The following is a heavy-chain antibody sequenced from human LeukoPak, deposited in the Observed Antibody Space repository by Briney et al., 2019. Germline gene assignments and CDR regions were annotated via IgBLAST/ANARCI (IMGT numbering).Heavy chain of an antibody. V-gene: IGHV4-39*01. CDR1: GGSISSSSYY. D-gene: IGHD3-9*01. CDR3: ARSGGGLYYDILTGWPTNGFDP. Sequence: SETLSLTCTVSGGSISSSSYYWGSIRQPPGKGLDWIGSIYYSRSTYYNPSLKSRVTISVDTSKNQFSLKLSNVTAADTAVYYCARSGGGLYYDILTGWPTNGFDPWGQGTLVTVSS. CDR2: IYYSRST. J-gene: IGHJ5*02.